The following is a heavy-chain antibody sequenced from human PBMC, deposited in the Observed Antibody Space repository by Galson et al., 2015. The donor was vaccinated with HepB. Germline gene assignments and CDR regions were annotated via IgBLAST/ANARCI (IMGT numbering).Heavy chain of an antibody. CDR2: MNPNSGNT. CDR1: GYTFTSYD. J-gene: IGHJ4*02. CDR3: ATSPSGSYNPVGNY. D-gene: IGHD1-26*01. Sequence: SVKVSCKASGYTFTSYDISWVRQATGQGLEWMGWMNPNSGNTGYAQKFQGRVTMTRNTSINTAYMELSSLRSEDTAVYYCATSPSGSYNPVGNYWGQGTLVTVSS. V-gene: IGHV1-8*01.